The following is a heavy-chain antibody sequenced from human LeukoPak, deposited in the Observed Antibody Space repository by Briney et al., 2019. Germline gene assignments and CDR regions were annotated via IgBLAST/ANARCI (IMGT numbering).Heavy chain of an antibody. D-gene: IGHD4-17*01. Sequence: SETLSLTCTVSGASISSTVHYWAWIRQSPGKGLEWIRSSDYSGGTTYNPSLNSRVTVSVDTSKNQFSLKLTSVTAADTAVYYCARDFGDFRTDYWGQGTLVTVSS. J-gene: IGHJ4*02. CDR3: ARDFGDFRTDY. CDR2: SDYSGGT. CDR1: GASISSTVHY. V-gene: IGHV4-39*01.